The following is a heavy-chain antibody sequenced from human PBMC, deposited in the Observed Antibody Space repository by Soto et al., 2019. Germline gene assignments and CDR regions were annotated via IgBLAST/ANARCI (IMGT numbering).Heavy chain of an antibody. CDR1: GGSFSGYY. CDR3: ARGVYCSGGSCPESTFDY. CDR2: INHSGST. V-gene: IGHV4-34*01. D-gene: IGHD2-15*01. Sequence: TSETLSLTCAVSGGSFSGYYWSWIRQPPGKGLEWIGEINHSGSTNYNPSLKSRVTISVDTSKNQFSLKLSSVTAADTAVFYFARGVYCSGGSCPESTFDYWGQGTLVTVSS. J-gene: IGHJ4*02.